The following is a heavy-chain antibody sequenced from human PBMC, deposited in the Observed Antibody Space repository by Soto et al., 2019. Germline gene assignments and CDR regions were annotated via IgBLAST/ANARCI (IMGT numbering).Heavy chain of an antibody. V-gene: IGHV1-46*01. CDR3: ARGERRDGYNGGMDV. CDR1: GYTFTSYY. J-gene: IGHJ6*02. CDR2: INPSGGST. D-gene: IGHD5-12*01. Sequence: GASVKVSCKASGYTFTSYYMHWVRQAPGQGLEWVGIINPSGGSTSYAQKFQGRVTMTRDTSTSTVYMELSSLRSEDTAVYYCARGERRDGYNGGMDVWGQGTTVTVSS.